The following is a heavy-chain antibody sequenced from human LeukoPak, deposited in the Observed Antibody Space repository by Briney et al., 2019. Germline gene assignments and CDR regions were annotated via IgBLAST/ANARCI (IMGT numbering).Heavy chain of an antibody. CDR1: GYTFTRNG. J-gene: IGHJ5*02. V-gene: IGHV1-18*04. CDR2: ISVHNDER. CDR3: ARGLYSSGWYPYNWFDP. D-gene: IGHD6-19*01. Sequence: ASVKVFCKASGYTFTRNGISWVRQAPGQGLEWMGWISVHNDERNYAQNFQGRVTMTTETSTSTAYMELRNLTSDDTAVYYCARGLYSSGWYPYNWFDPWGQGTLVIVSS.